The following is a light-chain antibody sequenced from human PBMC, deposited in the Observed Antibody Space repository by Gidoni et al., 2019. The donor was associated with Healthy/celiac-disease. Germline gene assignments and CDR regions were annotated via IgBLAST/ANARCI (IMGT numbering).Light chain of an antibody. Sequence: SVGDRVTITCRASQSISSYLNWYQQKPGKAPKLLIYAASSLQSGVPSRFSGSGSGTDFTLTISSLQPEDFATYYCQQSYSTPYTFGHXTKLEIK. CDR1: QSISSY. V-gene: IGKV1-39*01. CDR3: QQSYSTPYT. J-gene: IGKJ2*01. CDR2: AAS.